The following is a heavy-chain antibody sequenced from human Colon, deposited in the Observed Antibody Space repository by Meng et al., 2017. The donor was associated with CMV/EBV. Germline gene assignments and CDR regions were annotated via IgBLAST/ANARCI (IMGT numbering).Heavy chain of an antibody. J-gene: IGHJ4*02. Sequence: SKWAGKKAIYLDSVKERFTISRDKTKKSLYLEMNSLRPEDTALYYCVKGGRPDYPLEYWGEGTLVTVSS. CDR3: VKGGRPDYPLEY. D-gene: IGHD4-11*01. V-gene: IGHV3-43D*03. CDR2: SKWAGKKA.